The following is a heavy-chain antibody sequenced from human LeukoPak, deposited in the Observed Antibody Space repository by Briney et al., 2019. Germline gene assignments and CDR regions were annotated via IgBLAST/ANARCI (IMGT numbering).Heavy chain of an antibody. J-gene: IGHJ4*02. Sequence: GGSLRLSCAASEFTFSTYWMTWVRQAPGKGLEWVAIIKPDGSEKYYVDFVKGRFTISRDNAENSLFLQMNGLRPEDTAVFYCARGQYTDGLSYWGQGTLVTVSS. CDR3: ARGQYTDGLSY. V-gene: IGHV3-7*03. D-gene: IGHD5-24*01. CDR1: EFTFSTYW. CDR2: IKPDGSEK.